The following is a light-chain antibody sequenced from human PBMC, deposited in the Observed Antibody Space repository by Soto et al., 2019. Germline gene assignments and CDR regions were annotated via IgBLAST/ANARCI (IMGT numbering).Light chain of an antibody. J-gene: IGKJ5*01. Sequence: EIMLTQSPGTLSLPPGERATLSCRASQSLSGGYLAWFQQKPGKTPRLLIYSASNRATDIPDRFSGSGSGTDFTLTISRLETEDFVVYYCQQNGSLPITFGQGTRLEIK. V-gene: IGKV3-20*01. CDR1: QSLSGGY. CDR2: SAS. CDR3: QQNGSLPIT.